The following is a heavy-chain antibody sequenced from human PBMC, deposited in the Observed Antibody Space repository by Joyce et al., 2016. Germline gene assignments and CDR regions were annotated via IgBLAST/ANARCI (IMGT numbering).Heavy chain of an antibody. CDR3: ARAFLTGPYYFDY. Sequence: QVQLQESGPGLVKTSETLSLTCGVSGVSVNSASSFWTWIRQPPGKRLEWIGYIYYSGSTKYNPALKSRVTLSVDTLRNQLSLNLRSVTAADTAVYYCARAFLTGPYYFDYWGQGTLVPVSS. D-gene: IGHD3-9*01. CDR1: GVSVNSASSF. V-gene: IGHV4-61*01. CDR2: IYYSGST. J-gene: IGHJ4*02.